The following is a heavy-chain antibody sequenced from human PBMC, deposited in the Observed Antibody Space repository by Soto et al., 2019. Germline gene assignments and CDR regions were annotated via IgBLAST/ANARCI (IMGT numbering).Heavy chain of an antibody. V-gene: IGHV4-34*01. CDR3: AGGVPGYSSSWYAY. D-gene: IGHD6-13*01. CDR1: GGSFSGHY. J-gene: IGHJ4*02. Sequence: QVQLQQWGAGLLKPSETLSLTCAVYGGSFSGHYWSWIRQPPGKGLEWIGEINDGGTTNYNPSLKSRVIISVATSKNQFSLKLRSATAADTAVYYCAGGVPGYSSSWYAYWGQGTLVTVSS. CDR2: INDGGTT.